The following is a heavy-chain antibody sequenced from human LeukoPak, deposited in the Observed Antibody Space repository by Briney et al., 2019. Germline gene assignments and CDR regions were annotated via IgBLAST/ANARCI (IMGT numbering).Heavy chain of an antibody. D-gene: IGHD3-22*01. Sequence: GGSLRLSCAASGFTFSSYAMHWVRQAPGKGLEWVAVISYDGSNKYYADSVKGRFTISRDNSKNTLYLQMNSLRAEGTAVYYCARVGSSYYDSSGYFDYWGQGTLVTVSS. CDR3: ARVGSSYYDSSGYFDY. CDR2: ISYDGSNK. J-gene: IGHJ4*02. V-gene: IGHV3-30*01. CDR1: GFTFSSYA.